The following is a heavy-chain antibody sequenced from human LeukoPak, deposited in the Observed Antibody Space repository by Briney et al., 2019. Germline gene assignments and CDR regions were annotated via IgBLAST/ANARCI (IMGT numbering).Heavy chain of an antibody. J-gene: IGHJ3*02. CDR1: GFTVSSNY. D-gene: IGHD3-10*01. CDR3: ARRRGGHHDAFDI. Sequence: GGSLRLSCAASGFTVSSNYMSWVRQAPGKGLEWVSVIYSGGSTYYADSVKGRFTISRDNSKNTLYLQMNSLRAEDTAVYYCARRRGGHHDAFDIWGQGIMVTVSS. V-gene: IGHV3-66*04. CDR2: IYSGGST.